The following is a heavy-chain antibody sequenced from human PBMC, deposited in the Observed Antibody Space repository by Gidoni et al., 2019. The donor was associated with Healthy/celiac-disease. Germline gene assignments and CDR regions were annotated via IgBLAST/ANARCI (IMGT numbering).Heavy chain of an antibody. CDR1: GGTFSSYA. CDR3: ARTTHTGGTPGGNDYYYYGMDV. Sequence: QVQLVQSGAEVKKPGSSVQVSCKASGGTFSSYAISWVRQAPGQGLEWMGGIIPIFGTANYAQKFQGRVTITADESTSTAYMELSSLRSEDTAVYYCARTTHTGGTPGGNDYYYYGMDVWGQGTTVTVSS. CDR2: IIPIFGTA. V-gene: IGHV1-69*01. D-gene: IGHD2-15*01. J-gene: IGHJ6*02.